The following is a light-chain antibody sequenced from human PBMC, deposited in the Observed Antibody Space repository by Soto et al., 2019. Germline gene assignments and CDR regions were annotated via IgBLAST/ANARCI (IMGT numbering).Light chain of an antibody. V-gene: IGKV3D-15*01. CDR2: GAS. J-gene: IGKJ4*01. CDR1: QSVRSD. CDR3: QQYGTLPLT. Sequence: EIVMTQSPATLSVSPGEGATLSCRASQSVRSDLAWYQHKPGLAPRLLLSGASTRAPGIPDRFSGSGSGTDFTLTISRLEPEDFAVYYCQQYGTLPLTFGGGTKVDIK.